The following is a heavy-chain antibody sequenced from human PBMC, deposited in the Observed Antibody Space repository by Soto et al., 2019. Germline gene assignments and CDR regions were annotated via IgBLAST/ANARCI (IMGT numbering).Heavy chain of an antibody. CDR3: GRAFGYPDPDSSGYSLRDGFDI. Sequence: SETLSLTCTVSGGSIRTGDYYWSWIRQPPGKGPEWIGYIHYSGRTYYNPSLKSRLTMSMDTSKNQFYLKLNSVSAADTAVYYCGRAFGYPDPDSSGYSLRDGFDIWGQGTMVTVSS. CDR1: GGSIRTGDYY. D-gene: IGHD3-22*01. CDR2: IHYSGRT. V-gene: IGHV4-30-4*01. J-gene: IGHJ3*02.